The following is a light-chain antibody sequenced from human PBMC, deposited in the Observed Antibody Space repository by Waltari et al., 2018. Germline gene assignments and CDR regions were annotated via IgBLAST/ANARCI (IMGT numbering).Light chain of an antibody. CDR1: SGSIASNY. Sequence: NFMLTQPHSVTESPGKTVTISCTRSSGSIASNYVQWFQQRPGSAPTTVIYEDYQRPSGVPDRFSGSIDSSSNSASLTISGLKTEDEADYYCQSYDGINWKFGGGTKLTVL. V-gene: IGLV6-57*03. J-gene: IGLJ3*02. CDR2: EDY. CDR3: QSYDGINWK.